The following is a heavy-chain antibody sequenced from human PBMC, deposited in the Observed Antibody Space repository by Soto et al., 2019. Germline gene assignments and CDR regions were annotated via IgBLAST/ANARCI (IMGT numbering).Heavy chain of an antibody. CDR2: ISGSGGST. CDR3: AKELHSTSTCLDV. V-gene: IGHV3-23*01. J-gene: IGHJ6*02. CDR1: GFTFSSYA. Sequence: QPGGSLRLSCAASGFTFSSYAMSWVRQAPGKGLEWVSVISGSGGSTYYADSVKGRFTISRDNSKNTLYLQVNSLRAEDTAVYYCAKELHSTSTCLDVWGQGTTVTVSS. D-gene: IGHD2-2*01.